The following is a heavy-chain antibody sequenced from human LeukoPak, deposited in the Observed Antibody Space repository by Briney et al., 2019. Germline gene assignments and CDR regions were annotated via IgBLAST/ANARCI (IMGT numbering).Heavy chain of an antibody. CDR1: GFTFSSYG. J-gene: IGHJ4*02. CDR2: ISYDGSNK. CDR3: AKFGGDDFDY. V-gene: IGHV3-30*18. D-gene: IGHD2-21*02. Sequence: GGPLRLSCAASGFTFSSYGMHWVRQAPGKGLEWVAVISYDGSNKYYADSVKGRFTISRDNSKNTLYLQMNSLRAEDTAVYYCAKFGGDDFDYWGQGTLVTVSS.